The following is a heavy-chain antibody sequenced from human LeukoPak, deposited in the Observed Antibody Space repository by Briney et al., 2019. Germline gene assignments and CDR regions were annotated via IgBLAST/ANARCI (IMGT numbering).Heavy chain of an antibody. CDR3: AKPFCNGGVCYVNFFDY. Sequence: GGSLRLSCAASGFTFRGYAMSWVRQAPGKGLQWVSAMSGGGDTTYYADSVKGRFTISRDNSKNTVYLQMTSLRAEDSAVYYCAKPFCNGGVCYVNFFDYWGQGTQLTVSS. CDR1: GFTFRGYA. J-gene: IGHJ4*02. CDR2: MSGGGDTT. D-gene: IGHD2-8*02. V-gene: IGHV3-23*01.